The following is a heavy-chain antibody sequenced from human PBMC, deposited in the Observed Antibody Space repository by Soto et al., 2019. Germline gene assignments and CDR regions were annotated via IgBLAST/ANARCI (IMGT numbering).Heavy chain of an antibody. CDR3: ARVASWAASDWFAP. CDR1: GYTFTGYF. V-gene: IGHV1-2*02. Sequence: QVQLVQSGAEVKKPGASVKVSCMASGYTFTGYFIHWVREVPGQGLEYMGWINPNTGGTDYAQKFQGRVTMTRDTSISTVFMEMKRRTSDDTAVYYCARVASWAASDWFAPWGQGTLVPVSS. J-gene: IGHJ5*02. D-gene: IGHD2-15*01. CDR2: INPNTGGT.